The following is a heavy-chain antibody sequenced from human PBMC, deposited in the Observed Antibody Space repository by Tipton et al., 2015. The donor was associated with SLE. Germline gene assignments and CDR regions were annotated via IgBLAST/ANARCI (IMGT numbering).Heavy chain of an antibody. J-gene: IGHJ6*02. D-gene: IGHD2-8*02. CDR2: ISAYNGNT. Sequence: QVQLVQSGAEVKKPGASVKVSCKASGYTFTSYGISWVLQAPGQGLEWMGWISAYNGNTNYAQKLQGRVTMTTDTSTSTAYMELRSLRSDDTAVYYCARSGHCTGGVCYTYYYYGMDVWGQGTTVTVSS. CDR1: GYTFTSYG. V-gene: IGHV1-18*01. CDR3: ARSGHCTGGVCYTYYYYGMDV.